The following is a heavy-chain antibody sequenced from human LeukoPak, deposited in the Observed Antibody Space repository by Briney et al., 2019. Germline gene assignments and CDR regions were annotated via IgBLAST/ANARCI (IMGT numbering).Heavy chain of an antibody. J-gene: IGHJ4*02. D-gene: IGHD6-13*01. Sequence: SETLSLTCTVSGGSISSGGYYWSWIRQHPGKGLEWIGYIYYSGSTYYNPSLKSRVTISVDTSKNQFSLKLSSVTAADTAVYYCARESYLGIAAAGYFDYWSQGTLVTVSS. CDR1: GGSISSGGYY. V-gene: IGHV4-31*03. CDR2: IYYSGST. CDR3: ARESYLGIAAAGYFDY.